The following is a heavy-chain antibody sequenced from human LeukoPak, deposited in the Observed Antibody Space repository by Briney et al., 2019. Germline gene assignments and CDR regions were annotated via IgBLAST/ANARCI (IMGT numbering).Heavy chain of an antibody. CDR1: GYSISSSNW. CDR3: ASKYCSGGSCYFDY. V-gene: IGHV4-28*01. J-gene: IGHJ4*02. Sequence: SETLSLTCAVSGYSISSSNWWGWIRQPPGKGLEWTGYIYYSGSTYYNPSLKSRVTMSVDTSKNQFSLKLSSVTAVDTAVYYCASKYCSGGSCYFDYWGQGTLVTVSS. D-gene: IGHD2-15*01. CDR2: IYYSGST.